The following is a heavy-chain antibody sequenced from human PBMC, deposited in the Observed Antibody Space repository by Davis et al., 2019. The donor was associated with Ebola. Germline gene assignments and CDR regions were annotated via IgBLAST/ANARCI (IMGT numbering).Heavy chain of an antibody. CDR2: IKYDGSDK. CDR3: AREGYRGGGFDY. V-gene: IGHV3-7*03. CDR1: GFTFGDYW. Sequence: GESLKISCAASGFTFGDYWMTWVRQAPGKGLEWVGKIKYDGSDKYYVDSVKGRFSISRDNAKNLLYLQMNSLTVEDTAIYYCAREGYRGGGFDYWGQGTLVPVSS. D-gene: IGHD2-21*01. J-gene: IGHJ4*02.